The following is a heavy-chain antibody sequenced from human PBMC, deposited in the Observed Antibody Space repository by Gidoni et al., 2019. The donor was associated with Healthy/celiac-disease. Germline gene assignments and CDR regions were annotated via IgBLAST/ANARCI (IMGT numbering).Heavy chain of an antibody. CDR3: ARYLKWEPLDY. CDR1: GGSISSSSYY. CDR2: IYYSGST. D-gene: IGHD1-26*01. J-gene: IGHJ4*02. Sequence: QLQLQESGPGLVKPSETLSLTCTVSGGSISSSSYYWGWIRQPPGKGLEWIGSIYYSGSTYYNPSLKSRVTISVDTSKNQFSLKLSSVTAADTAVYYGARYLKWEPLDYWGQGTLVTVSS. V-gene: IGHV4-39*07.